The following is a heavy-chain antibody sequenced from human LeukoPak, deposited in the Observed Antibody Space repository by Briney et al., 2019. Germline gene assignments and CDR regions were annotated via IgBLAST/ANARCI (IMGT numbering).Heavy chain of an antibody. J-gene: IGHJ5*02. D-gene: IGHD1-1*01. V-gene: IGHV1-69*13. CDR2: IIPIFGTA. CDR1: GYTLTELS. Sequence: SVKVSCKVSGYTLTELSMHWVRQAPGQGLEWMGGIIPIFGTANYAQKFQGRVTITADESTSTAYMELSSLRSEDTAVYYCARDQLEGTFDPWGQGTLVTVSS. CDR3: ARDQLEGTFDP.